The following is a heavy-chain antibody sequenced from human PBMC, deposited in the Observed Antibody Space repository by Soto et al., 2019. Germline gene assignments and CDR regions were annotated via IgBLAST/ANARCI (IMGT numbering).Heavy chain of an antibody. J-gene: IGHJ6*02. CDR1: GFTVTNYA. Sequence: GGSLRLSCSASGFTVTNYAMHWVRQAPGKGLEHVSAISGHGGTAYYADSVKGRFIISGDNSKNTLYLQMSSLRDEDTAVYYCVKDMGMAAAGIRYPYRMDVWGQGTTVTVSS. D-gene: IGHD6-13*01. CDR3: VKDMGMAAAGIRYPYRMDV. CDR2: ISGHGGTA. V-gene: IGHV3-64D*06.